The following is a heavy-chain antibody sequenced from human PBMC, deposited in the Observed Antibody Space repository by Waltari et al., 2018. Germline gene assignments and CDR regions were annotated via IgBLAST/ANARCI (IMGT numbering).Heavy chain of an antibody. CDR1: GGSISSYY. V-gene: IGHV4-59*01. CDR3: ARAGYSSSWYGNYYYGMDV. J-gene: IGHJ6*02. CDR2: ISYSGGT. D-gene: IGHD6-13*01. Sequence: QVQLQESGPGLVKPSETLSLTCTVSGGSISSYYWSWIRQPPGKGLEWIGYISYSGGTNYNPSLKVRVTKSGYTSKNQFSLKLSSVTAADTAVYYCARAGYSSSWYGNYYYGMDVWGQGTTVTVSS.